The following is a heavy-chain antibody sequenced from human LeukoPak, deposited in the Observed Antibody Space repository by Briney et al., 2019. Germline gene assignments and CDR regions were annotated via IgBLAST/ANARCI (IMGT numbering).Heavy chain of an antibody. Sequence: GGSLRLSCAASGFTFSSYSMNWVRQAPGKGLEWVSSISSSSSYIYYADSVKGRFTISRDNAKNSLYLQMNSLRAEDTAVYYCARDLRVDYYYYGMDVWGQGTTVTVSS. V-gene: IGHV3-21*01. D-gene: IGHD2-15*01. CDR3: ARDLRVDYYYYGMDV. J-gene: IGHJ6*02. CDR2: ISSSSSYI. CDR1: GFTFSSYS.